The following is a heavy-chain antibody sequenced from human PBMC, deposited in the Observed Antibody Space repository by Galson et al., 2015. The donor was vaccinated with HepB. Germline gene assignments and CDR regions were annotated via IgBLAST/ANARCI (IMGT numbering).Heavy chain of an antibody. J-gene: IGHJ6*02. V-gene: IGHV3-30*02. Sequence: SLRLSCAASGFTFSSYGMHWVRQAPGKGLEWVAFIRYDGSNKYYADSVKGRFTISRDNSKNTLYLQMNSLRAEDTAVYYCAKDLYMVRGVVDYYGMDVWGQGTTVTVSS. CDR1: GFTFSSYG. D-gene: IGHD3-10*01. CDR3: AKDLYMVRGVVDYYGMDV. CDR2: IRYDGSNK.